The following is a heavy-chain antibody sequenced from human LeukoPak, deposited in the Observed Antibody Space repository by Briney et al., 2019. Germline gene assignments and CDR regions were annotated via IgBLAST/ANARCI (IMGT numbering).Heavy chain of an antibody. Sequence: ASVKVSCKASGYTFTGYYMHWVRQAPGQGLEWMGWINPNSGGTDFAQKFQGRVTMTSDTSISTAYMELSGLRSDDTAVYYCARGGIGWSFDYWGQGTLVTVSS. V-gene: IGHV1-2*02. CDR1: GYTFTGYY. J-gene: IGHJ4*02. CDR3: ARGGIGWSFDY. CDR2: INPNSGGT. D-gene: IGHD6-19*01.